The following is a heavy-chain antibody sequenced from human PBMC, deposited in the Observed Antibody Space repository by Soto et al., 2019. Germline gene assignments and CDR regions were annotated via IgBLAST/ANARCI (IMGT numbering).Heavy chain of an antibody. J-gene: IGHJ4*02. V-gene: IGHV1-8*01. CDR1: GDTFTTYE. D-gene: IGHD3-10*01. Sequence: ASVKVSCKASGDTFTTYEINWVRQPTGHGLEWMGWINPNSGNIGYAQRFQGRLTMTRDTAIRTAYMEVSSLRSDDTAVYYCARGRASGSYYLLDYWGQGTLVTVSS. CDR3: ARGRASGSYYLLDY. CDR2: INPNSGNI.